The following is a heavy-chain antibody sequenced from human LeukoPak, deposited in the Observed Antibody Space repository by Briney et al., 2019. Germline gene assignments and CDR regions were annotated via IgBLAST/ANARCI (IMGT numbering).Heavy chain of an antibody. CDR2: INPNSGGT. CDR3: ATDIVATIASY. Sequence: ASVEVSCKASGYSFTDNFIHWVRQAPGQGLEWMGWINPNSGGTNYAQKFQGRVTMTRDTSISTAYMELSRLRSDDTAVYYCATDIVATIASYWGQGTLVTVSS. D-gene: IGHD5-12*01. J-gene: IGHJ4*02. V-gene: IGHV1-2*02. CDR1: GYSFTDNF.